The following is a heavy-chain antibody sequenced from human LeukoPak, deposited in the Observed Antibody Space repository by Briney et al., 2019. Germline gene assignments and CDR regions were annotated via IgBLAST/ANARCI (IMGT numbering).Heavy chain of an antibody. D-gene: IGHD3-9*01. J-gene: IGHJ6*04. V-gene: IGHV4-39*01. CDR1: GGSITSSSYY. CDR3: ARGAILTGTSL. CDR2: IYYSGST. Sequence: SETLSLTCTVSGGSITSSSYYWGWIRQPPGKGLQWIGSIYYSGSTHYTPSLKSRVTISIDTSKNQFFLKLNSVTAADTAVYYCARGAILTGTSLWGKGTTVTISS.